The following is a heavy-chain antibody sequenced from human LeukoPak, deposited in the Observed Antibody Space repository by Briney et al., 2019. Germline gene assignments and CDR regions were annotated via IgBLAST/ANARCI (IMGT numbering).Heavy chain of an antibody. Sequence: SETLSLTCTVSGYSISSGYYWGWIRQPPGKGLEWIGSIYHSGSTYYNPSLKSRVTISVDTSKNQFSLKLSSVTAADTAVYYCARRHVEYSSSSDPYYFDYWGQGTLVTVSS. CDR2: IYHSGST. CDR3: ARRHVEYSSSSDPYYFDY. CDR1: GYSISSGYY. D-gene: IGHD6-6*01. J-gene: IGHJ4*02. V-gene: IGHV4-38-2*02.